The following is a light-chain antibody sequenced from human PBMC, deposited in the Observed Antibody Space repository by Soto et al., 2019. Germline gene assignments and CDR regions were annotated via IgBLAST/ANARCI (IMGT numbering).Light chain of an antibody. CDR1: QSVSSSY. CDR3: QQYGSSPPNT. CDR2: GAS. V-gene: IGKV3-20*01. Sequence: EIVLTQSPGTLSLSPGERATLSCRASQSVSSSYLAWYQQKPGQAPRVLIYGASSRATGIPDRFSGSGSGTDFTLTISRLEPEDFAAYYCQQYGSSPPNTFGQGTKLEI. J-gene: IGKJ2*01.